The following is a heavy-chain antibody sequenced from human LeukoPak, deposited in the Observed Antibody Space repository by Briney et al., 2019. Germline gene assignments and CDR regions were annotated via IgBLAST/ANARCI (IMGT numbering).Heavy chain of an antibody. Sequence: GGSLPLSPAGSGFTFRDYYISWIRQAPGKGLEWVSYISSSSSYTNYADSVKGRFTISRDNAKNSLYLQMNSLRAEDTAVYYCAIAVAWSYFDYWAEEPLDTVSS. D-gene: IGHD6-19*01. CDR3: AIAVAWSYFDY. CDR1: GFTFRDYY. V-gene: IGHV3-11*06. CDR2: ISSSSSYT. J-gene: IGHJ4*02.